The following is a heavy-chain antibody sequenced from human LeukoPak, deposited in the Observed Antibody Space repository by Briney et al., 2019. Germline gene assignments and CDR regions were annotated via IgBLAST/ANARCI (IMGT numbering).Heavy chain of an antibody. CDR1: GFTFSSYS. V-gene: IGHV3-21*01. D-gene: IGHD1-26*01. CDR2: ISSSSSYI. CDR3: ARDGRRGSYDY. J-gene: IGHJ4*02. Sequence: GGSLRLSCAASGFTFSSYSMTWVRQAPGKGLEWVSSISSSSSYIYYADSVKGRFTISRDNAKNSLYLQMNSLRAEDTAAYYCARDGRRGSYDYWGQGTLVTVSS.